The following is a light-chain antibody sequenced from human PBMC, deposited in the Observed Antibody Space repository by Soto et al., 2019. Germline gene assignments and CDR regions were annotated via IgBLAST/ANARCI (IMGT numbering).Light chain of an antibody. J-gene: IGKJ5*01. Sequence: EIVLTQSPATLSLSPGERASLSCRASQSVSSYLAWYQQKPGQAPRLLIYGASIRATGIPTRFSGSGSGTDFTLTSSRLEAEDLAVYYCQQRRNWPTFGRGTRLEI. V-gene: IGKV3-11*01. CDR3: QQRRNWPT. CDR1: QSVSSY. CDR2: GAS.